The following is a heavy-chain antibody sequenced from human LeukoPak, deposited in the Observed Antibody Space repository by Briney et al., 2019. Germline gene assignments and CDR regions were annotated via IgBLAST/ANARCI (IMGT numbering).Heavy chain of an antibody. CDR2: IIPIFGTA. Sequence: SVKVSCKASGGTFSSYAISWVRQAPGQGLEWMGRIIPIFGTANYAQKFQGRATITTDESTSTAYMELSSLRSEDTAVYYCARGALYYYDSSGYYPLDYWGQGTLVTVSS. CDR3: ARGALYYYDSSGYYPLDY. V-gene: IGHV1-69*05. CDR1: GGTFSSYA. J-gene: IGHJ4*02. D-gene: IGHD3-22*01.